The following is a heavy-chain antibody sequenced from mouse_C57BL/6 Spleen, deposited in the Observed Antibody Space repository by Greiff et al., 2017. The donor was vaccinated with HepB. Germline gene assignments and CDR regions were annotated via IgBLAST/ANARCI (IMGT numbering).Heavy chain of an antibody. J-gene: IGHJ4*01. CDR2: ISDGGSYT. CDR1: GFTFSSYA. D-gene: IGHD1-1*01. Sequence: EVQRVESGGGLVKPGGSLKLSCAASGFTFSSYAMSWVRQTPEKRLEWVATISDGGSYTYYPDNVKGRFTISRDNAKNNLYLQMSHLKSEDTAMYYCAREGTTGMDYWGQGTSVTVSS. CDR3: AREGTTGMDY. V-gene: IGHV5-4*01.